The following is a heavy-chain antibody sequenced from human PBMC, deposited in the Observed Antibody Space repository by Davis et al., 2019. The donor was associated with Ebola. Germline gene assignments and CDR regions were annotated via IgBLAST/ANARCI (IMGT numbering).Heavy chain of an antibody. CDR1: GASINSYY. CDR3: ARDRLIGPRVDT. Sequence: SETLSLTCIVSGASINSYYWGWIRQPPGKGLEWIGAVYYSGMTYYSPSLKSRVIISIDTSRNQFSLKLTSVTAADTAMYYCARDRLIGPRVDTWGQGTLVAVSS. D-gene: IGHD2-8*01. J-gene: IGHJ5*02. CDR2: VYYSGMT. V-gene: IGHV4-39*02.